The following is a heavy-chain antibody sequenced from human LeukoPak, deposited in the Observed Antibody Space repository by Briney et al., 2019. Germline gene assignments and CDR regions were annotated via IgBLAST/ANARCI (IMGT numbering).Heavy chain of an antibody. CDR1: GFTFSSYA. Sequence: GRSLRLSCAASGFTFSSYAMHWVRQAPGKGLEGVAVISYDGSNKYYADSVKGRFTISRDNSKNTLYLQMNSLRAEDTAVYYCARGLYPVYIAGGMDVWGQGTTVTVSS. CDR3: ARGLYPVYIAGGMDV. V-gene: IGHV3-30*04. CDR2: ISYDGSNK. J-gene: IGHJ6*02. D-gene: IGHD2-15*01.